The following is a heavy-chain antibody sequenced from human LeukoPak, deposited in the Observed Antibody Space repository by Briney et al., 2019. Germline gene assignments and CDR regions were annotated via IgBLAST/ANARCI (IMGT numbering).Heavy chain of an antibody. CDR1: GGTFSSYA. CDR2: IIPILGIA. Sequence: SVKVSCKASGGTFSSYAISWVRQAPGQGLEWMGRIIPILGIANYAQKFQGRVTITADKSTSTAYMELSSLRAEDTAVYYCARNPPPRLLPDAFDIWGQGTMVTVSS. J-gene: IGHJ3*02. CDR3: ARNPPPRLLPDAFDI. V-gene: IGHV1-69*04.